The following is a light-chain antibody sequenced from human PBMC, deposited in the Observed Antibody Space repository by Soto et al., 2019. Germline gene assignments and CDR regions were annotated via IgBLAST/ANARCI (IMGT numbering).Light chain of an antibody. CDR1: SSDVGAYNF. CDR3: CTYLDTNPI. CDR2: GAT. J-gene: IGLJ2*01. V-gene: IGLV2-23*01. Sequence: QSVLTQPASVSGSPGQSITISCTGTSSDVGAYNFVSWYQHHPGRAPKLIIFGATERPSGVSYRFSASTSGNTASLTIFGLQSEDEADYFCCTYLDTNPIFGGGTKLTVL.